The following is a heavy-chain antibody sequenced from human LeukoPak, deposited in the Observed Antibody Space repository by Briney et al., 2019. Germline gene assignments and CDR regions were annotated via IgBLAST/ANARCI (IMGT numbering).Heavy chain of an antibody. D-gene: IGHD2-8*01. CDR2: INTNTGNP. Sequence: ASVKVSCKASGYTFTSNALGWVRQAPGQGVEWVGWINTNTGNPTYAQGFSGRFVFSLDTSDNTAYLQISSLQAEDTAVYSCASFFCTSALCYYLDYWGQGTLVTVSS. CDR3: ASFFCTSALCYYLDY. V-gene: IGHV7-4-1*02. CDR1: GYTFTSNA. J-gene: IGHJ4*02.